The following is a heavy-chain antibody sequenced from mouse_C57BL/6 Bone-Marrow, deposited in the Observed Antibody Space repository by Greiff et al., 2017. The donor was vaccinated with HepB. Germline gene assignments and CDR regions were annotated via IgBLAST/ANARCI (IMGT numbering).Heavy chain of an antibody. Sequence: EVQGVESGGGLVKPGGSLKLSCAASGFTFSSYAMSWVRQTPEKRLEWVATISDGGSYTYYPDNVKGRFTISRDNAKNNLYLQMSHLKSEDTAMYYCASFNWGFAYWGQGTLVTVSA. CDR3: ASFNWGFAY. D-gene: IGHD4-1*01. V-gene: IGHV5-4*01. CDR2: ISDGGSYT. J-gene: IGHJ3*01. CDR1: GFTFSSYA.